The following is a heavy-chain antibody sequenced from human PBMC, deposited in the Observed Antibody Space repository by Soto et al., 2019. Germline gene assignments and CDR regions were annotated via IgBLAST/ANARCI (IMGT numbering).Heavy chain of an antibody. CDR2: ISAYNGNT. Sequence: ASVKVSCKASGYTFTSYGISWVRQAPGQGLEWMGWISAYNGNTNYAQKLQGRVTMTTDTSTSTAYMELRSLRSDDTAVYYCARDPRRPYDFWSGYSDDAFDIWGQGTMVTVSS. V-gene: IGHV1-18*01. J-gene: IGHJ3*02. CDR1: GYTFTSYG. CDR3: ARDPRRPYDFWSGYSDDAFDI. D-gene: IGHD3-3*01.